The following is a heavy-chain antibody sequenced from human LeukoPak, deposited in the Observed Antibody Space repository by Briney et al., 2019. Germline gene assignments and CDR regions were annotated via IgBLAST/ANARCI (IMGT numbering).Heavy chain of an antibody. D-gene: IGHD3-10*01. J-gene: IGHJ4*02. CDR1: GYTLTGYY. CDR2: INPNTGAT. CDR3: ARGYGSGSYDFDY. Sequence: ASVKVSCKASGYTLTGYYMNWVRQAPGQGLEWMGWINPNTGATKYAQKFQGRVTMTRDTSISTAYTELRSLRSDDTAVYYCARGYGSGSYDFDYWGQGTLVTVSS. V-gene: IGHV1-2*02.